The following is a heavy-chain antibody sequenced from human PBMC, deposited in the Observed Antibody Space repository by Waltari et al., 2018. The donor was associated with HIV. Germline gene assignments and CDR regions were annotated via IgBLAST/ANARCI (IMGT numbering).Heavy chain of an antibody. CDR3: ARVRPADQRYLDY. CDR1: GFSITTGYY. Sequence: QVQLQESGPGLVRPSETLSLSCSVSGFSITTGYYWGWVRQPPGKGLELIGYIYHTGSAYYHPSLKSRVSISGDTSKNQFSLKVNSMTASDAAVYYGARVRPADQRYLDYWGQGTLVTVSS. D-gene: IGHD6-25*01. J-gene: IGHJ4*02. CDR2: IYHTGSA. V-gene: IGHV4-38-2*02.